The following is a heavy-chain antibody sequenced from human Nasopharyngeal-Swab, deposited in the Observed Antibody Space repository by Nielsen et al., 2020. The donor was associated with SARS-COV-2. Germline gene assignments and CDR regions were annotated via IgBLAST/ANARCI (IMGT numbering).Heavy chain of an antibody. J-gene: IGHJ4*02. CDR1: GFTFSSYA. CDR2: ISYDGSNK. CDR3: ARGGYYDSSGYYLGDY. V-gene: IGHV3-30*04. Sequence: GESLKIPCAASGFTFSSYAMHWVRQAPGKGLEWVAVISYDGSNKYYADSVKGRFTISRDNSKNTLYLQMNSLRAEDTAVYYCARGGYYDSSGYYLGDYWGQGTLVTVSS. D-gene: IGHD3-22*01.